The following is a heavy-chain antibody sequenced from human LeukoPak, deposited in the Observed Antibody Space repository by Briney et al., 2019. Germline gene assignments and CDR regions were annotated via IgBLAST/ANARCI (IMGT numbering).Heavy chain of an antibody. CDR3: VPKPGRQIS. Sequence: PGGSLRLSCAVSGFTVSSNYMSWVRQAPGKGLEWVSVIYSGGSTYYADSVKGRFTISRDNSKNTLHLQMNSLRAEDTAVYYCVPKPGRQISWGQGTTVTASS. J-gene: IGHJ3*01. CDR1: GFTVSSNY. V-gene: IGHV3-53*01. CDR2: IYSGGST.